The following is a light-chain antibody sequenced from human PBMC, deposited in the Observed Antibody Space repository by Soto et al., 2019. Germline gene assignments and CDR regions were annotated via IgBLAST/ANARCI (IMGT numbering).Light chain of an antibody. Sequence: DIQMTQSPSSLSASVGDRVTITCRASQSISSDLNWYQQKPGKAPKLLIYAASILQSEVPSRFSGSGYGSDFTHNKSSQQPEDFETEYCPQSDSTTLTFGGGTNV. V-gene: IGKV1-39*01. J-gene: IGKJ4*02. CDR2: AAS. CDR1: QSISSD. CDR3: PQSDSTTLT.